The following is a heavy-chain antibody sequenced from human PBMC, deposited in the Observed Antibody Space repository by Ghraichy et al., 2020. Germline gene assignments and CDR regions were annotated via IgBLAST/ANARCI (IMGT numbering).Heavy chain of an antibody. Sequence: SETLFLTCTVSGGSISSYYWTWIRQPAGKGLEWIGRMYSSGSTQYNPSLKSRVTMSIDTSKNQFSLSLSSVTAADTAIYYCAREEEDFWGQGTLVTVSS. CDR2: MYSSGST. V-gene: IGHV4-4*07. CDR1: GGSISSYY. CDR3: AREEEDF. J-gene: IGHJ4*02.